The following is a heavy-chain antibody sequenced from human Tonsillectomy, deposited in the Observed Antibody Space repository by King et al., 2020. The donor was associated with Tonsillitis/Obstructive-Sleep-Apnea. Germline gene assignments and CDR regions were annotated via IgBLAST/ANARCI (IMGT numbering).Heavy chain of an antibody. J-gene: IGHJ2*01. CDR3: ARAVGDCSSTSCFYWYFDL. CDR1: GGSISSYY. D-gene: IGHD2-2*01. Sequence: QLQESGPGLVKPSETLSLTCTVSGGSISSYYWSWIRQPPGKGLEWIGYIYYSGSTNYNPSLKSRVTISVDTSKNQFSLKLSSVTAADTAVYYCARAVGDCSSTSCFYWYFDLWGRGTLVTVSS. CDR2: IYYSGST. V-gene: IGHV4-59*01.